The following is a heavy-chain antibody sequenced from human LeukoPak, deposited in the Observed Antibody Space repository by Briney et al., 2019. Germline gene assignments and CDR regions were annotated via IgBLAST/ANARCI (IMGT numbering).Heavy chain of an antibody. V-gene: IGHV3-21*01. CDR2: ISSSSSYI. Sequence: VGSLRLSCAASGFTFSSYSMNWVRQAPGKGLEWVSSISSSSSYIYYADSVKGRFTISRDNAKNSLYLQMNSLRAEDTAVYYCAREIIVVVTAIDAFDIWGQGTMVTVSS. CDR3: AREIIVVVTAIDAFDI. CDR1: GFTFSSYS. D-gene: IGHD2-21*02. J-gene: IGHJ3*02.